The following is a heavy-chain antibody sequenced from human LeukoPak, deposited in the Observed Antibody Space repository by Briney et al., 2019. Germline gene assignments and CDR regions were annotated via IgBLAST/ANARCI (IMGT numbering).Heavy chain of an antibody. J-gene: IGHJ4*02. V-gene: IGHV3-21*01. CDR3: AKVITYDSSGYYRHPDY. Sequence: GGSLRLSCAASGFTLSSYSMNWVCQAPGRGLEWVSSISSSSSYIYYADSVKGRFTISRDNAKNSLYLQMNSLRAEDTAVYYCAKVITYDSSGYYRHPDYWGQGTLVTVYS. CDR2: ISSSSSYI. CDR1: GFTLSSYS. D-gene: IGHD3-22*01.